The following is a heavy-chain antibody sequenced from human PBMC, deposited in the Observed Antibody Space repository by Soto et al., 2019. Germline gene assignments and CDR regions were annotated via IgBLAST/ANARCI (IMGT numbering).Heavy chain of an antibody. Sequence: QVQLVQSGAEVKKPGSSVKVSCKASGGTFSNYALDWLRQAPGQGLEWMGGIIPIFGTVRHAQNIQVSGTITADESTATDSMERRSRRYEYTAMYYCATGWERVYYDHRGWRWGQGTLGIVSS. CDR3: ATGWERVYYDHRGWR. CDR2: IIPIFGTV. D-gene: IGHD3-22*01. J-gene: IGHJ1*01. CDR1: GGTFSNYA. V-gene: IGHV1-69*12.